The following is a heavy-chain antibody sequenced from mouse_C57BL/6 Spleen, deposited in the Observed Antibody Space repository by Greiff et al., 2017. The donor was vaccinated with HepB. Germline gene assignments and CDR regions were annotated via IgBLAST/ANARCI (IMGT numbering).Heavy chain of an antibody. CDR2: INPYNGDT. V-gene: IGHV1-20*01. CDR1: GYSFTGYF. J-gene: IGHJ2*01. D-gene: IGHD2-1*01. Sequence: EVQLQQSGPELVKPGDSVKISCKASGYSFTGYFMNWVMQSHGKSLEWIGRINPYNGDTFYNQKFKGKATLTVDKSSSTAHMELRSLTSEDSAVYYCARNCGNYVHYFGCWGQGTTLTVSS. CDR3: ARNCGNYVHYFGC.